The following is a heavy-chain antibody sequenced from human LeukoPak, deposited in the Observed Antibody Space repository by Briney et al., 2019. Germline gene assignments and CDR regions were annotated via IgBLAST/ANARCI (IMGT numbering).Heavy chain of an antibody. D-gene: IGHD5-18*01. Sequence: ASVKVSCKVSGYTLTELSMHWVRQAPGKGLEWMGGFDPEDGETIYARKFQGRVTMTEDTSTDTAYMELSSLRSEDTAVYYCATDYIPTLDGYSYGRDYYYYGMDVWGQGTTVTVSS. CDR3: ATDYIPTLDGYSYGRDYYYYGMDV. CDR2: FDPEDGET. J-gene: IGHJ6*02. CDR1: GYTLTELS. V-gene: IGHV1-24*01.